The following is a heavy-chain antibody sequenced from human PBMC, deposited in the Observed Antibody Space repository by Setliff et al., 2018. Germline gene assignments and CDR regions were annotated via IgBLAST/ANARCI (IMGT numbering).Heavy chain of an antibody. D-gene: IGHD5-12*01. V-gene: IGHV4-59*01. CDR3: ARGGTFRYFDY. Sequence: PSETLSLTCTVSGGSFTPYYWSWIRQPPGKGLEWIGYVYYSGTAYYNPSLKSRVTVIVDTSKNQFSLWLSSVTAADTAVYYCARGGTFRYFDYWGQGTPVTVSS. CDR2: VYYSGTA. J-gene: IGHJ4*02. CDR1: GGSFTPYY.